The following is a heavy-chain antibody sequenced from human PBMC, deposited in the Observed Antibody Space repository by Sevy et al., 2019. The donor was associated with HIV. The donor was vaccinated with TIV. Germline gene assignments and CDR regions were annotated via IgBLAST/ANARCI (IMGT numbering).Heavy chain of an antibody. CDR3: ARDQLGSIDY. CDR2: VSSDGSEI. V-gene: IGHV3-30-3*01. D-gene: IGHD7-27*01. Sequence: GGSLRLSCAVSGFTFSTYAMHWVRQAPGKGLECVAIVSSDGSEINYADSVKGRFTISIDNSRNTLYLQMNGLRTEDTALYYCARDQLGSIDYWGQGTLVTVSS. CDR1: GFTFSTYA. J-gene: IGHJ4*02.